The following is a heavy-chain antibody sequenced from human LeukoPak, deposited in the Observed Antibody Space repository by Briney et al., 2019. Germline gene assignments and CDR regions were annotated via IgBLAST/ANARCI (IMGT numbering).Heavy chain of an antibody. Sequence: PGGSLRLSCAASGFTFSSYAMHWVRQAPGKGLEWVAVISYDGSNKYYADSVKGRFTISRDNSKNTLYLQMNSLRAEDTAVYYCAKDLHGGYSGYDYDYWGQGTLVTVSS. CDR3: AKDLHGGYSGYDYDY. CDR1: GFTFSSYA. D-gene: IGHD5-12*01. V-gene: IGHV3-30-3*01. CDR2: ISYDGSNK. J-gene: IGHJ4*02.